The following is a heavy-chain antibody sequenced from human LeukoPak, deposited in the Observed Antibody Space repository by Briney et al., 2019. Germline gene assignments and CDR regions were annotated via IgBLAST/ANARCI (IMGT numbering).Heavy chain of an antibody. CDR2: INHNGST. CDR1: GGSFSGYY. Sequence: SETLSLTCAVYGGSFSGYYWSWIRQPPGKGLEWIGEINHNGSTNYNPSLKSRVTISVDTSKNQFSLKLSSVTAADTAVYYCARVGDLYYFDYWGQGTLVTVSS. CDR3: ARVGDLYYFDY. V-gene: IGHV4-34*01. D-gene: IGHD3-10*01. J-gene: IGHJ4*02.